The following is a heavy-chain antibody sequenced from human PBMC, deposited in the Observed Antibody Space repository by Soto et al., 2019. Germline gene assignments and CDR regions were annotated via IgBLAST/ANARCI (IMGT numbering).Heavy chain of an antibody. CDR3: ARASPAANFGL. D-gene: IGHD2-2*01. Sequence: ASVKVSCKASGYTFTGYYMHWVRQAPGQGLEWMGWINPNSGGTNYAQKFQGWVTMTRDTSISTVYMELSRLRSDDTAVYYYARASPAANFGLWGRGTLVTVSS. V-gene: IGHV1-2*04. CDR2: INPNSGGT. CDR1: GYTFTGYY. J-gene: IGHJ2*01.